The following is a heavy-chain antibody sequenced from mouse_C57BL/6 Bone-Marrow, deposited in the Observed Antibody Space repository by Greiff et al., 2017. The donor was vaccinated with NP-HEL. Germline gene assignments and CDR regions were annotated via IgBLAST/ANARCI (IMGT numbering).Heavy chain of an antibody. J-gene: IGHJ2*01. CDR2: IWGGGST. CDR3: AKHRPPPPGGDYFDY. Sequence: VKLVESGPGLVAPSQSLSITCTVSGFSLTSYGVDWVRQPPGKGLAWLGVIWGGGSTNYNSALMSRLSISKDNSKSQVFLKMNSLQTDDTAMYDCAKHRPPPPGGDYFDYWGQGTTLTVSS. CDR1: GFSLTSYG. V-gene: IGHV2-9*01.